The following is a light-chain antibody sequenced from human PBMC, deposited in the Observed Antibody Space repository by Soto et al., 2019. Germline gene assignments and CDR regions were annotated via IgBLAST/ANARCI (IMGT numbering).Light chain of an antibody. V-gene: IGLV2-14*01. CDR2: DVS. CDR1: SSDVGGYNY. CDR3: SSYTSSSTLVV. Sequence: QSALTQPASVSGSPGQSITLSCTGTSSDVGGYNYVSWYQQHPGKAPKLMIYDVSNRPSGVSNRFSGSKSGNTASPTISGLQAEDEADYYCSSYTSSSTLVVFGAGTELTVL. J-gene: IGLJ2*01.